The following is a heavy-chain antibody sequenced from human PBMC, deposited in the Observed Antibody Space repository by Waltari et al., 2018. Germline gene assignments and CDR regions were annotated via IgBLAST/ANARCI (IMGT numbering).Heavy chain of an antibody. V-gene: IGHV3-21*01. CDR1: GFTFSSYS. Sequence: EVQLVESGGGLVKPGGSLRLSCAASGFTFSSYSMNWVRQAPGKGLEWVSSISSSSSYIYYADSVKGRFTSSRDNAKNSLYLQMNSLRAEDTAVYYCARAYCGGDCYSPFDYWGQGTLVTVSS. CDR2: ISSSSSYI. D-gene: IGHD2-21*01. J-gene: IGHJ4*02. CDR3: ARAYCGGDCYSPFDY.